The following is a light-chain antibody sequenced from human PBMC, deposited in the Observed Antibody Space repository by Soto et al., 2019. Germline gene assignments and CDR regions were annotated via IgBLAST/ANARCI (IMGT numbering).Light chain of an antibody. J-gene: IGKJ1*01. CDR3: QYYGSSSM. Sequence: DIVLTQSPGTLSLSPGERATLSCRASQSIRGTFLAWYQQKPGQAPRLLIYTTSSRATGIPERISGSGSGTDFTLTISRLEPEDSGVYYCQYYGSSSMFGQGTKVEVK. CDR2: TTS. V-gene: IGKV3-20*01. CDR1: QSIRGTF.